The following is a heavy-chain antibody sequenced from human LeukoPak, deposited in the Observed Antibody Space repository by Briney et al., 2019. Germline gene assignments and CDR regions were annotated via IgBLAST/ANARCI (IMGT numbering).Heavy chain of an antibody. V-gene: IGHV1-8*01. CDR1: GYTFTSHD. J-gene: IGHJ6*03. Sequence: ASVKVSCKASGYTFTSHDINWVRQATGQGLEWMGWMNPNSGNTGYAQKFQGRVTMTRNTSISTAYMELSSLRSEDTAVYYCARGLSVYGEWELLSYYYYYMDVWGKGTTVTVSS. D-gene: IGHD1-26*01. CDR2: MNPNSGNT. CDR3: ARGLSVYGEWELLSYYYYYMDV.